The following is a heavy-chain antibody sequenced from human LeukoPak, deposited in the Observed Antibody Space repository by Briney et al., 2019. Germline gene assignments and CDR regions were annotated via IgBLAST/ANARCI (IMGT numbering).Heavy chain of an antibody. CDR3: ARHEELQGYFDY. D-gene: IGHD1-7*01. CDR1: GGSISSSSYY. Sequence: PSETLSLTCTVSGGSISSSSYYWGWIRQPPGKGLEWIGSIYYSGSTYYNPSLKSRVTISVDTSKNQFSLKLSSVTAADTAVYCCARHEELQGYFDYWGQGTLVTVSS. V-gene: IGHV4-39*01. CDR2: IYYSGST. J-gene: IGHJ4*02.